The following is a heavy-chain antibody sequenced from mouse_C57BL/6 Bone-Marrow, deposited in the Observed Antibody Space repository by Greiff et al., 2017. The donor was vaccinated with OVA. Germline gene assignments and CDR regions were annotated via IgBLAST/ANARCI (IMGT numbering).Heavy chain of an antibody. J-gene: IGHJ4*01. CDR3: ARWGITTVRYYAMDY. CDR1: GYTFTDYN. CDR2: INPNNGGT. Sequence: EVKLMESGPELVKPGASVKIPCKASGYTFTDYNMDWVKQSHGKSLEWIGDINPNNGGTIYNQKFKGKATLTVDKSSSTAYMELRSLTSEDTAVYYCARWGITTVRYYAMDYWGQGTSVTVSS. D-gene: IGHD1-1*01. V-gene: IGHV1-18*01.